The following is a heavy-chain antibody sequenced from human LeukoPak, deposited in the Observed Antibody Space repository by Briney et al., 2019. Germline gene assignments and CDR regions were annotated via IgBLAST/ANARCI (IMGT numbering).Heavy chain of an antibody. V-gene: IGHV4-59*01. D-gene: IGHD3-22*01. Sequence: SETLSLTCAVYGGSFSGYYWSWIRQPPGKGLEWIGYIYYSGSTNYNPSLKSRVTISVDTSKNQFSLKLSSVTAADTAVYYCARAFDYYDSSGYYYYAFDIWGQGTMVTVSS. J-gene: IGHJ3*02. CDR1: GGSFSGYY. CDR3: ARAFDYYDSSGYYYYAFDI. CDR2: IYYSGST.